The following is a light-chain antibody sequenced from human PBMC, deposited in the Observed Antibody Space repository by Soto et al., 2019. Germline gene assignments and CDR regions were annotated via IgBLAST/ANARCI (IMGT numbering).Light chain of an antibody. CDR3: AARDDSLSVGV. J-gene: IGLJ3*02. Sequence: QSVLTQPPSASGTPGQRVTISCSGSSSNIGSDFVYWYQHLPGTAPKLLIHSNNQRPSGVPDRFSGSKSGTSASLAISGLRSEDEGDYYCAARDDSLSVGVFGGGTKLTVL. V-gene: IGLV1-47*02. CDR1: SSNIGSDF. CDR2: SNN.